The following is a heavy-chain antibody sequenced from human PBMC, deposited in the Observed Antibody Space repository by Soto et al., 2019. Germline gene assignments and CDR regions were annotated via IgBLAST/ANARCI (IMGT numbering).Heavy chain of an antibody. CDR3: AYGSGRLGYYYYGMDV. CDR1: GYTFTGYY. V-gene: IGHV1-2*02. Sequence: EASVKVSCKASGYTFTGYYMHWVRQAPGQGLEWMGWINPNSGGTNYAQKFQGRVTMTRDTSISTAYMELSRLRSDDTAVYYCAYGSGRLGYYYYGMDVWGQGTTVTVSS. CDR2: INPNSGGT. D-gene: IGHD3-10*01. J-gene: IGHJ6*02.